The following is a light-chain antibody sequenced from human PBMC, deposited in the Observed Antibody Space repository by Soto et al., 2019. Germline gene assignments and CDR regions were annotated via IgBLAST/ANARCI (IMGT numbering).Light chain of an antibody. Sequence: QSALTQPPSASGSPGQRVTISCSGSSSNIGSNTVNWYQQLPGTAPKLLIYSNNQRPSGVPDRFSGSKSGTSASLAISGLQSEDEADYYCCSYAGSSTLVFGGGTKLTVL. V-gene: IGLV1-44*01. CDR2: SNN. J-gene: IGLJ3*02. CDR3: CSYAGSSTLV. CDR1: SSNIGSNT.